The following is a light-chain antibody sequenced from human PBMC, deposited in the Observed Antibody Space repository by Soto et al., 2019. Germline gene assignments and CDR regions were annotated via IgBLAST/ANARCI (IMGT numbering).Light chain of an antibody. CDR2: ASF. CDR1: QSISSY. V-gene: IGKV1-39*01. J-gene: IGKJ4*01. CDR3: QQSYSIPLT. Sequence: DIQMTQSPSSLSASVGDRVTITCRASQSISSYLNWYQQKPGKAPKLLIYASFSLQSGVPSRFSGSGSVTDFPLTISSLRPENYATYYCQQSYSIPLTFGGGTKVEI.